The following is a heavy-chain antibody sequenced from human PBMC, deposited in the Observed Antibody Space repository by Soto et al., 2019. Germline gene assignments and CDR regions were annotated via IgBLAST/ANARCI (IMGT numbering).Heavy chain of an antibody. CDR2: IYPGDSHT. CDR3: AXLTVNTPNPYYYYGMDV. D-gene: IGHD4-17*01. V-gene: IGHV5-51*01. J-gene: IGHJ6*02. CDR1: GYSFNTYW. Sequence: GESLKISCKGSGYSFNTYWIAWVRQMPGKGLEWMGIIYPGDSHTRYNPSFQGQVTISVDKSTSTAHLQWSSLQASDTATYYCAXLTVNTPNPYYYYGMDVWGPGTTVTVSS.